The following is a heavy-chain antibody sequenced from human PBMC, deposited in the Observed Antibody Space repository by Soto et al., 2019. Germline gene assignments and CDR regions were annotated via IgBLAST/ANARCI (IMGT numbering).Heavy chain of an antibody. V-gene: IGHV3-30-3*01. CDR2: ISYGGDNK. CDR1: GFTFSTSV. D-gene: IGHD3-22*01. Sequence: QVQLVESGGGVVQPGGSLRLSCAASGFTFSTSVMHWVRQAPGKGLEWMAIISYGGDNKYYADSVKGRFTISRDISESTLDLQMNSLRTEDTAVYYCAREEFEDGRGHFDYWGQGTLVSVSS. J-gene: IGHJ4*02. CDR3: AREEFEDGRGHFDY.